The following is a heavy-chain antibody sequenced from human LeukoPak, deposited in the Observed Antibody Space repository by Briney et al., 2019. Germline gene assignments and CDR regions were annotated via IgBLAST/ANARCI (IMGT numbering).Heavy chain of an antibody. J-gene: IGHJ4*02. D-gene: IGHD4-23*01. CDR1: GFPFGSYA. V-gene: IGHV3-23*01. CDR2: IIGSGSTT. CDR3: ARGQVGSTVITPVAY. Sequence: GGSLRLSCAASGFPFGSYALSWVRQAPGKGLEWVSVIIGSGSTTYYADSVKGRFTISRDNSKNTLYLQMNSLRVEDPAIYYCARGQVGSTVITPVAYWGQGTLVTVSS.